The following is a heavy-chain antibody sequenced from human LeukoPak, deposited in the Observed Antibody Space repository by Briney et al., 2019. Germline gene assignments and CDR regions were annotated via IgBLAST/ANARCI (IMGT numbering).Heavy chain of an antibody. CDR2: IYTSGST. Sequence: SETLSLTCTVSGGSISSGSYYWSWIRQPAGKGVEWIGRIYTSGSTNYNPSLKSRVTISVDTSKNQFSLKLSSVTAADTAVYYCAREDYGDYLFDYWGQGTLVTVSS. D-gene: IGHD4-17*01. J-gene: IGHJ4*02. V-gene: IGHV4-61*02. CDR3: AREDYGDYLFDY. CDR1: GGSISSGSYY.